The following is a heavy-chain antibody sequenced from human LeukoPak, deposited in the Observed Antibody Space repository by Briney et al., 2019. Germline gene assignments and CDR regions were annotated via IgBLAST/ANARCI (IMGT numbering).Heavy chain of an antibody. CDR1: GGSVSSGSYY. D-gene: IGHD5-18*01. J-gene: IGHJ3*02. CDR3: ASTGYSYAVNEIHAFDI. CDR2: IYYSGST. V-gene: IGHV4-61*01. Sequence: SETLSLTCTVSGGSVSSGSYYWSWIRQPPGKGLEWIGYIYYSGSTNYNPSLKSRVTISVDTSKNQFSLKLSSVTAADTAVYYCASTGYSYAVNEIHAFDIWGQGTMVTVSS.